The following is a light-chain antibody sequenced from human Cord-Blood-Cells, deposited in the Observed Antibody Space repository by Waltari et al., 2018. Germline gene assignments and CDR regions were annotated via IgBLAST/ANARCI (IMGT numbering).Light chain of an antibody. V-gene: IGKV4-1*01. J-gene: IGKJ2*03. Sequence: DIVMTHSPDSLAVSLGEGATINCKSSQSVLYSSNNKNYLAWYQQKPGQPPKLLIYWASTRESWVPDRFIGSGSGTDFTLTISSLQAEDVAVYCCQQYYSTPHSFGQGTKLEIK. CDR2: WAS. CDR3: QQYYSTPHS. CDR1: QSVLYSSNNKNY.